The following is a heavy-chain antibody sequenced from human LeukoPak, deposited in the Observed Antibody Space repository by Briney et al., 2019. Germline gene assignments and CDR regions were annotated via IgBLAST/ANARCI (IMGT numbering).Heavy chain of an antibody. V-gene: IGHV3-74*03. D-gene: IGHD4-23*01. CDR1: GFTFSHYW. CDR3: ARTTVITPVVSVPSYYFDY. CDR2: VNGDGDNT. Sequence: GGSLRLSCAASGFTFSHYWLHWVRQVPGKGLVWVSRVNGDGDNTAYADSVKGRFTISRDNAKNTLYLQMNSLRAEDAAVYYCARTTVITPVVSVPSYYFDYWGQGTLVTVSS. J-gene: IGHJ4*02.